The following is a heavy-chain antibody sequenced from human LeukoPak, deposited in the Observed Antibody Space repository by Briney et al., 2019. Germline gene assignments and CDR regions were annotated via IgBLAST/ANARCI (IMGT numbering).Heavy chain of an antibody. V-gene: IGHV3-23*01. D-gene: IGHD5-12*01. J-gene: IGHJ4*02. Sequence: GGSLGLSCAASGFTFGSYAMSWVRQAPGKGLEWVSGISANGRITYYGDSLKGRFNISRDNSKTTVYLQMHSLRVEDTAIYYCAKGGYSGYRPLTFFDSWGQGTLVSVSS. CDR2: ISANGRIT. CDR1: GFTFGSYA. CDR3: AKGGYSGYRPLTFFDS.